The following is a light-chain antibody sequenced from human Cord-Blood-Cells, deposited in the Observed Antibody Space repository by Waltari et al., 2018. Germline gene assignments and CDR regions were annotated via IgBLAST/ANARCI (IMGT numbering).Light chain of an antibody. CDR2: RNN. CDR1: SSNIGSNY. V-gene: IGLV1-47*01. J-gene: IGLJ3*02. Sequence: QSVLTQPPSASWTPGQRVTISCSGSSSNIGSNYVYSYQQLPGTATKLLIYRNNQRPSGVPDRFSGSKSGTSASLAISGLRSEDEADYYCAAWDDSLSGWVFGGGTKLTVL. CDR3: AAWDDSLSGWV.